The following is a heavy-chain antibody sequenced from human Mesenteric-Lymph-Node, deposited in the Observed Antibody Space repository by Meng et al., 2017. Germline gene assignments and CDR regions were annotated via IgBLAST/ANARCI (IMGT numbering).Heavy chain of an antibody. Sequence: QVRLQEPGPGLVKLSETLSLTCTVSGGSISSYYWSWIRQPPGKGLEWIGHIYYSGSTNYNPSLKSRVTISVDTSKNQFSLKLSSVTATDTAVYYCARQSGYFDYWGQGTLVTVSS. CDR2: IYYSGST. D-gene: IGHD3-10*01. CDR3: ARQSGYFDY. CDR1: GGSISSYY. V-gene: IGHV4-59*08. J-gene: IGHJ4*02.